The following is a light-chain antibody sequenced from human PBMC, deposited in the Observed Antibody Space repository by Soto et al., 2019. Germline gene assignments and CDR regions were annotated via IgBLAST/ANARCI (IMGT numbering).Light chain of an antibody. CDR1: SSNIAKNY. V-gene: IGLV1-47*02. Sequence: QSVLTQPPSTSGTPGQRVTISCSGDSSNIAKNYVYWYQQVPGMAPKLLIYSDNQRPSGVPDRFSGSKSGTSASLAISGLRSEDEAGYYCAAWDDRLSGYGFGGGTKLTVL. CDR2: SDN. J-gene: IGLJ2*01. CDR3: AAWDDRLSGYG.